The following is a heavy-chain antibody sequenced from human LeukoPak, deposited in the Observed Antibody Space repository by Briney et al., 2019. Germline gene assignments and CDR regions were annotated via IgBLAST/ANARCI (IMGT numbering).Heavy chain of an antibody. J-gene: IGHJ4*02. Sequence: SETLSLTCAVYGGSFSGYYWSWIRQPPGKGLEWIGEINHSGSTNYNPSLKSRVTISVDTSKNQFSLKLSSVTAADTAVYYCARGGLWPHYYFDYWGQGTLVTASS. CDR2: INHSGST. D-gene: IGHD5-18*01. CDR3: ARGGLWPHYYFDY. V-gene: IGHV4-34*01. CDR1: GGSFSGYY.